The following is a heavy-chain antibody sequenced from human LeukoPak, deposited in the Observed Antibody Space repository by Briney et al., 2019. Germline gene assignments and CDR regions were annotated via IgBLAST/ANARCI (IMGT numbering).Heavy chain of an antibody. Sequence: SETLSLTCTVPGGSISSYYWSWIRQPAGKGLEWIGRIYTSGSTNYNPSLKSRVTMSVDTSKNQFSLKLSSVTAADTAVYYCAREFYCSSTSCLPIEYFQHWGQGTLVTVSS. J-gene: IGHJ1*01. CDR1: GGSISSYY. CDR2: IYTSGST. D-gene: IGHD2-2*01. V-gene: IGHV4-4*07. CDR3: AREFYCSSTSCLPIEYFQH.